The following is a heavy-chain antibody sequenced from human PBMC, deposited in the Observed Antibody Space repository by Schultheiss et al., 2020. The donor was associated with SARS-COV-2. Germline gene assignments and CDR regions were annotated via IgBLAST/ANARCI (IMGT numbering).Heavy chain of an antibody. D-gene: IGHD2-2*01. V-gene: IGHV3-23*01. J-gene: IGHJ4*02. Sequence: GGSLRLSCAASGFTFSSYAMSWVRQAPGKGLEWVSAISGSGGSTYYADSVKGRFTISRDNSKNTLYLQMNSLRAEDTAVYYCAGHCSSTSCYEYYFDYWGQGTLVTVSS. CDR1: GFTFSSYA. CDR2: ISGSGGST. CDR3: AGHCSSTSCYEYYFDY.